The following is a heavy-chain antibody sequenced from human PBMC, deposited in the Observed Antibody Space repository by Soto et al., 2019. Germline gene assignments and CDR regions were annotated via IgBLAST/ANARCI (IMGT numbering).Heavy chain of an antibody. CDR3: AKVYTMVRGGSGNDAFDY. CDR1: GFTFSSYA. CDR2: ISGSGGST. V-gene: IGHV3-23*01. D-gene: IGHD3-10*01. J-gene: IGHJ4*02. Sequence: GGSLRLSCAASGFTFSSYAMSWVRQAPGKGLEWVSAISGSGGSTYYADSVKGRFTISRDNSKNTLYLQMNSLRAEDRGVDDCAKVYTMVRGGSGNDAFDYWGQGTLVTVSS.